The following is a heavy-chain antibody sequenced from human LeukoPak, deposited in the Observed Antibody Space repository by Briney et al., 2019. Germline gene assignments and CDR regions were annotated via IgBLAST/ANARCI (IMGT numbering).Heavy chain of an antibody. CDR2: IYYSGST. CDR1: GGSISSYY. V-gene: IGHV4-59*01. D-gene: IGHD6-13*01. CDR3: ARGLGWLSSSCLGLSCYYYMDV. Sequence: SETLSLTCTVSGGSISSYYWSWIRQPPGKGLEWIGYIYYSGSTNYNPSLKSRVTISVDTSKNQFSLKLSSVTAADTAVYYCARGLGWLSSSCLGLSCYYYMDVWGKGTTVTVSS. J-gene: IGHJ6*03.